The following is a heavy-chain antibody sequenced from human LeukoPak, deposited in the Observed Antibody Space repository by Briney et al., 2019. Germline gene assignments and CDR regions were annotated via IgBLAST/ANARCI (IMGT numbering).Heavy chain of an antibody. J-gene: IGHJ6*03. CDR2: INHSGST. V-gene: IGHV4-34*01. CDR3: AKAGNFYYYYMDV. CDR1: VGSSSGYY. D-gene: IGHD3-10*01. Sequence: SETLSLTCAVYVGSSSGYYWNSVRQPPGKGLEWIGEINHSGSTNYNPSLKSRVTISLDTSKKQLSLKLSSVTAADTAVYYCAKAGNFYYYYMDVWGKGTTVTVS.